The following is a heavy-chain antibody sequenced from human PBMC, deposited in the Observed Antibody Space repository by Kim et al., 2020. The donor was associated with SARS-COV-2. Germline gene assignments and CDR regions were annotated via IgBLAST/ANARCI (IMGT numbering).Heavy chain of an antibody. V-gene: IGHV3-74*01. CDR2: I. J-gene: IGHJ4*02. D-gene: IGHD2-21*01. CDR3: ARDLAFCVGEDC. Sequence: INYADSVRGRFTISRDNAKSTLYLQMNSLRAEDTAVYYCARDLAFCVGEDCWRQGTLVTVSS.